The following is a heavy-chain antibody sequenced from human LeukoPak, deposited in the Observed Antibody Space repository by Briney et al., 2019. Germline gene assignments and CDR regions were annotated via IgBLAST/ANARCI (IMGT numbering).Heavy chain of an antibody. CDR1: GGSISSYY. CDR3: ARSVPDYTRFDY. V-gene: IGHV3-23*01. CDR2: FKTNSGQV. J-gene: IGHJ4*02. Sequence: ETLSLTCTVSGGSISSYYWGWIRQAPGKGLEWVSTFKTNSGQVYHAESVRGRFTISRDNSKNTVYLQMSSLRAEDTALYYCARSVPDYTRFDYWGQGALVTVSP. D-gene: IGHD4-11*01.